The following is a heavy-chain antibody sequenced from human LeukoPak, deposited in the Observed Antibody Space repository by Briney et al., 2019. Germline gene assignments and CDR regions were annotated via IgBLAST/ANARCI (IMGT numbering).Heavy chain of an antibody. V-gene: IGHV4-38-2*01. CDR1: GGSFSGYY. J-gene: IGHJ4*02. CDR3: ARTYYYDSSGYFFPYYFDY. Sequence: SETLSLTCAVYGGSFSGYYWGWIRQPPGKGLEWIGSIYHSGSTYYNPSLKSRVTISVDTSKNQFSLKLSSVTAADTAVYYCARTYYYDSSGYFFPYYFDYWGQGTLVTVSS. D-gene: IGHD3-22*01. CDR2: IYHSGST.